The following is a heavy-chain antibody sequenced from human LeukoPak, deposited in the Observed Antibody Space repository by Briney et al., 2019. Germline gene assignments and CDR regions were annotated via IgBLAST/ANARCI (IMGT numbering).Heavy chain of an antibody. CDR3: ARDSSSFPNYFDY. CDR2: IYSDGTT. CDR1: GFTVSSTY. J-gene: IGHJ4*02. V-gene: IGHV3-53*01. D-gene: IGHD3-3*02. Sequence: GGSLRLSCAASGFTVSSTYMSWVRQAPGKGLEWTSLIYSDGTTFYADSVKGRFAISTDNSKNTLYLQMSSLRAEDTAVYYCARDSSSFPNYFDYWGQGTLITVSS.